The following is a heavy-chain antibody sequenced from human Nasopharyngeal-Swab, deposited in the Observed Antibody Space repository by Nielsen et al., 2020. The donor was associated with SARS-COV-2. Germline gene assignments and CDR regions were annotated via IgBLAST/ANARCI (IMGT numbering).Heavy chain of an antibody. J-gene: IGHJ4*02. V-gene: IGHV1-46*01. Sequence: ASVKVSCKASGYTFTSYYMHWVRQAPGQGLEWMGIINPSDGSTSYAQKFQGRVTMTRDTSTSTVYMELSSLRSEDTAVYYCARDRGEAANYYDSSGSFDYWGQGTLVTVSS. CDR1: GYTFTSYY. CDR3: ARDRGEAANYYDSSGSFDY. D-gene: IGHD3-22*01. CDR2: INPSDGST.